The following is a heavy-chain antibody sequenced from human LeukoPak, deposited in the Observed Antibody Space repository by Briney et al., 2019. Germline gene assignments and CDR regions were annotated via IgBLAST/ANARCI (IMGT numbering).Heavy chain of an antibody. V-gene: IGHV4-4*07. CDR2: LYTSGST. J-gene: IGHJ6*02. CDR3: ARDRVDSSGYYYYYGIDV. Sequence: SETLSLTCTVSGGSISTYFWSWIRQPAGKGLEWIGRLYTSGSTNYNPSLKSRLTMSADTSKNQFSLNLRSVTAADTAIYYCARDRVDSSGYYYYYGIDVWGQGTAVTVSS. D-gene: IGHD3-22*01. CDR1: GGSISTYF.